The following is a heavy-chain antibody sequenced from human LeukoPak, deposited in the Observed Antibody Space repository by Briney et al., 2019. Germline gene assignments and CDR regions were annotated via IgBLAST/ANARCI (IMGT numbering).Heavy chain of an antibody. Sequence: GGSLRLSCAASGFSVSSNYMSWVRQAPGKGLEWVSVIYSGGSTFYADSVKGRFTISRDNSKNMFYLQMNSLRAEDTAVYYCARVAWLESSFDYWGQGTLVTVSS. D-gene: IGHD6-19*01. CDR3: ARVAWLESSFDY. CDR1: GFSVSSNY. J-gene: IGHJ4*02. CDR2: IYSGGST. V-gene: IGHV3-53*01.